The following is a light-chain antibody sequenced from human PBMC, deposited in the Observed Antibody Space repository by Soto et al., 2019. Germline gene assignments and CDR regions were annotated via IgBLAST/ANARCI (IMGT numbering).Light chain of an antibody. V-gene: IGKV1-9*01. CDR2: AAS. CDR1: QGISSY. J-gene: IGKJ4*01. CDR3: QQGRGLT. Sequence: DIPLTQSPSFLSASVGDRVTITCRASQGISSYLAWYQQKPGKAPKLLIYAASTLQSGVPSRFSGSGSGTEFTLTISRLQPEDFATYYRQQGRGLTFGGGTKVEIK.